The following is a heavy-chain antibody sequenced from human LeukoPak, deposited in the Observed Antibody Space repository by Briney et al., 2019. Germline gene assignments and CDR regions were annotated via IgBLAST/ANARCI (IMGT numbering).Heavy chain of an antibody. D-gene: IGHD3-22*01. V-gene: IGHV1-18*01. CDR3: ARDNITYYYDSSGYYDD. Sequence: ASVKVSCKASGYTFTSYGISCVRQAPGQGLEWMGWISAYNGNTNYAQKLQGRVTMTTDTSTSTAYMELRSLRSDDTAVYYCARDNITYYYDSSGYYDDWGQGTLVTVPS. CDR2: ISAYNGNT. J-gene: IGHJ4*02. CDR1: GYTFTSYG.